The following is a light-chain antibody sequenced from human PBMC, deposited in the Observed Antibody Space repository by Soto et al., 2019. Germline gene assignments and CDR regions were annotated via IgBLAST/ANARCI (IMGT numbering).Light chain of an antibody. J-gene: IGKJ5*01. Sequence: DIQMTQSPSSLSTSVGDRVTITCRASQGISNFLAWYQQKPGKVPKLLISAASTLQSGLPSRFSGSGSGTDFTIIITSLQHEDVAYYYCQKYSSAITFGQGTRLEIK. CDR2: AAS. CDR1: QGISNF. V-gene: IGKV1-27*01. CDR3: QKYSSAIT.